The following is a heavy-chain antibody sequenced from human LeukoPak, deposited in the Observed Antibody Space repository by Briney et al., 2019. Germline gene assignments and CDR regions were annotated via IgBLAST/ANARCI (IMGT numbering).Heavy chain of an antibody. CDR1: GGSISRSRYY. CDR2: INYSGST. D-gene: IGHD2-15*01. CDR3: ARIVMVVAAVYWFDP. V-gene: IGHV4-39*01. J-gene: IGHJ5*02. Sequence: SETLSLTCTVSGGSISRSRYYCGWIRQPPGKGLEWIGSINYSGSTYYNLSLKSRVTISVDTSKNQFSLKLSSVTAADTAIYYCARIVMVVAAVYWFDPWGQGTLVTVSS.